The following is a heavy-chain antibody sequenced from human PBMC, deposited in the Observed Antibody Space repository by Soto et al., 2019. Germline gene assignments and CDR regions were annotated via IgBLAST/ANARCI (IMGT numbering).Heavy chain of an antibody. CDR2: ISSSSDIR. V-gene: IGHV3-48*01. CDR3: ARSSPGGY. Sequence: EVQLVESGGGLVQPGGSLRLSCAASGFTFSSYSMNWVRQAPGKGLEWVSYISSSSDIRYYADSVKGRFTISRDNAKNSLDLQMNSLKAEDTAVYYCARSSPGGYWGQGTLVTVSS. D-gene: IGHD2-15*01. CDR1: GFTFSSYS. J-gene: IGHJ4*02.